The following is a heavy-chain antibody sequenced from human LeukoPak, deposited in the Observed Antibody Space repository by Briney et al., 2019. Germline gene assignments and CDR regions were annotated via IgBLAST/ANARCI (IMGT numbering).Heavy chain of an antibody. Sequence: GGSLRLSCAASGFTFSDYHMTWIRQAPGKGLEWVSYISGSSIYTRYADSVKGRFTISRDNAKNSLYLQMNSLRAEDTALYYCARDSGSPKLDYWGQGTLVTVSS. J-gene: IGHJ4*02. CDR2: ISGSSIYT. D-gene: IGHD3-10*01. CDR3: ARDSGSPKLDY. CDR1: GFTFSDYH. V-gene: IGHV3-11*05.